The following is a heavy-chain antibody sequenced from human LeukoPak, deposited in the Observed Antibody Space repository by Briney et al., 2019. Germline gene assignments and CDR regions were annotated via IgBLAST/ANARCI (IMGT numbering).Heavy chain of an antibody. CDR2: ISSSGNTI. Sequence: GGSLRLSCAASGFTFSIYEMNWVRQAPGKGLEWVSSISSSGNTIYYSDSVKGRFTISRDNAKDSLYLQMNSLRAEDTAVYYCARAKFSAYTGNPGARKTSYYMDVRGKGTTVTVSS. J-gene: IGHJ6*03. V-gene: IGHV3-48*03. D-gene: IGHD1-26*01. CDR3: ARAKFSAYTGNPGARKTSYYMDV. CDR1: GFTFSIYE.